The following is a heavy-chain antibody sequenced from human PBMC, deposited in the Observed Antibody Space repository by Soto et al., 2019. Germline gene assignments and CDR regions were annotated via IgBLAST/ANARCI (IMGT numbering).Heavy chain of an antibody. D-gene: IGHD2-15*01. V-gene: IGHV5-51*01. CDR2: IYPGDSDT. J-gene: IGHJ6*02. CDR1: GYSFTSYW. Sequence: GESLKISCEDSGYSFTSYWIGWVRQMPGKGLEWMGIIYPGDSDTRYSPSFQGQVTISADKSISTAYLQWSSLKASDTAMYYCARHRHCSGGSCVPAVRVYYGMDVWGQGTTVTVSS. CDR3: ARHRHCSGGSCVPAVRVYYGMDV.